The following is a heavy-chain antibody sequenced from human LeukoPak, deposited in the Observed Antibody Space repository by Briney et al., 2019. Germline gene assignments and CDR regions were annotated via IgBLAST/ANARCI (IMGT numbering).Heavy chain of an antibody. CDR1: GGSISSYY. V-gene: IGHV4-59*01. CDR2: IYYSGST. J-gene: IGHJ4*02. Sequence: SETLSLTCTVSGGSISSYYWSWIRQPPGKGLEWIGYIYYSGSTNYNPSLKSRVTISVDTSKNQFSLKLSSVTAADTAVYYCAMGSGSYSSVDYWGQGTLVTVSS. CDR3: AMGSGSYSSVDY. D-gene: IGHD1-26*01.